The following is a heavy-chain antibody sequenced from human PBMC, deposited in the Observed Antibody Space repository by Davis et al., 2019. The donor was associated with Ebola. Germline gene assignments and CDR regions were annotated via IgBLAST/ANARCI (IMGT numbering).Heavy chain of an antibody. Sequence: ASVKVSCKASGYTFTSYDINWVRQATGQGLEWMGWMNPNSGNTNYAQKLQGRVTMTTDTSTSTAYMELRSLRSDDTAVYYCARDPVVTPFDYWGQGTLVTVSS. CDR1: GYTFTSYD. CDR3: ARDPVVTPFDY. V-gene: IGHV1-18*01. CDR2: MNPNSGNT. J-gene: IGHJ4*02. D-gene: IGHD4-23*01.